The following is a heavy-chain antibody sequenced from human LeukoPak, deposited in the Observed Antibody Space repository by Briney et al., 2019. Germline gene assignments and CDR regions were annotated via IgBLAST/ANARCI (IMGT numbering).Heavy chain of an antibody. V-gene: IGHV3-30*01. CDR2: ISYDGSNK. J-gene: IGHJ4*02. D-gene: IGHD3-9*01. CDR1: GFTFSSYA. Sequence: GRSLGLSCAASGFTFSSYAMHWVRQAPGKGLEWVAVISYDGSNKYYADSVKGRFTISRDNSKNTLYLQMNSLRAEDTAVYYCARAEVRYFDWLSTPFFDYWGQGTLVTVSS. CDR3: ARAEVRYFDWLSTPFFDY.